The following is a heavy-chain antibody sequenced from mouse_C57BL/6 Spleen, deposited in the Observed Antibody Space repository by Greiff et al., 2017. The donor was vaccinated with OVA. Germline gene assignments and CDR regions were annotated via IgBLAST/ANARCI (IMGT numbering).Heavy chain of an antibody. CDR3: ARMEMDY. V-gene: IGHV1-69*01. Sequence: VHVKQPGAELVMPGASVKLSCKASGYTFTSYWMHWVKQRPGQGLEWIGEIDPSDSYTNYNQKFKGKSTLTVDKSSSTAYMQLSSLTSEDSAVYYCARMEMDYWGQGTSVTVSS. D-gene: IGHD2-3*01. J-gene: IGHJ4*01. CDR2: IDPSDSYT. CDR1: GYTFTSYW.